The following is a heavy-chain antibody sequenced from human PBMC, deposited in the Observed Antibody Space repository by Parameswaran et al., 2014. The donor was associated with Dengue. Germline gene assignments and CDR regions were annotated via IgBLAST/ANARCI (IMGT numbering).Heavy chain of an antibody. CDR2: INHSGST. J-gene: IGHJ5*02. D-gene: IGHD3-10*01. Sequence: RWIRQPPGKGLEWIGEINHSGSTNYNPSLKSRVTISVDTSKNQFSLKLSSVTAADTAVYYCARGVRRPTMVRGVIYWFDPWGQGTLVTVSS. CDR3: ARGVRRPTMVRGVIYWFDP. V-gene: IGHV4-34*01.